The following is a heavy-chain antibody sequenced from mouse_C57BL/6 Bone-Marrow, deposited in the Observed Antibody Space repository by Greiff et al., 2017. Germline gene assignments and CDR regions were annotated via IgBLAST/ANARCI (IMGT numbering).Heavy chain of an antibody. J-gene: IGHJ2*01. Sequence: QVQLQQSGAELVKPGASVKLSCKASGYTFTSYWLHWVKQRPGRGLEWIGRIDPNSGGTKYNEKFKSKATLPVDKPSSTAYMQLSSLTSEDSAVYYCGRTHYYGSSYGYFDYGGQGTTLTVSS. CDR2: IDPNSGGT. CDR3: GRTHYYGSSYGYFDY. D-gene: IGHD1-1*01. V-gene: IGHV1-72*01. CDR1: GYTFTSYW.